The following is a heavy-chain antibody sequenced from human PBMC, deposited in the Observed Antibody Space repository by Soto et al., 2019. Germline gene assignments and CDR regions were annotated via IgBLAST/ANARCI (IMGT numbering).Heavy chain of an antibody. V-gene: IGHV4-30-4*01. D-gene: IGHD5-12*01. J-gene: IGHJ6*02. Sequence: PSETLALTCTVSGGSISNADYYGSWVRQPPGKGSERSGDIVYSGCSFFNPAPKSRLTMSKDTPKSQCSLRLTSETAADPAVYYCARSIVVTVGGMDVWGRGTTVTVSS. CDR2: IVYSGCS. CDR1: GGSISNADYY. CDR3: ARSIVVTVGGMDV.